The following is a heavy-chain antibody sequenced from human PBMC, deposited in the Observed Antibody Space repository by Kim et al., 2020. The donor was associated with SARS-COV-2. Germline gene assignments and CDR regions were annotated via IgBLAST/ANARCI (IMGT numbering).Heavy chain of an antibody. D-gene: IGHD6-19*01. CDR3: ARGFRPGAVAGTYRY. Sequence: SETLSLTCAVYGGSFSGYYWSWIRQPPGKGLEWIGEINHSGSTNYNPSLKGRVTISVDTSKNQFSLKLSSVTAADTAVYYCARGFRPGAVAGTYRYWGQGTLVTVSS. V-gene: IGHV4-34*01. J-gene: IGHJ4*02. CDR1: GGSFSGYY. CDR2: INHSGST.